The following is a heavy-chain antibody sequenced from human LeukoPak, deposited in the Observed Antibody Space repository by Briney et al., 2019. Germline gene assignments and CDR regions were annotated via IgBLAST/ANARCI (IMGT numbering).Heavy chain of an antibody. V-gene: IGHV1-18*01. CDR3: ARDGVNRGVYGY. CDR1: GYTFTSYC. D-gene: IGHD3-10*01. J-gene: IGHJ4*02. CDR2: ISAYNGNT. Sequence: ASVKVSCKASGYTFTSYCISWVRQAPGQGLEWMGWISAYNGNTNYAQKLQGRVTMTTDTSTSTAYMELRGLRSDDTAVYYCARDGVNRGVYGYWGQGTLVTVSS.